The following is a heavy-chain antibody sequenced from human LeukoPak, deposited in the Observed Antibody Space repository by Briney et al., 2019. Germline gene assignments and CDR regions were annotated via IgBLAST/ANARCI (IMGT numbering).Heavy chain of an antibody. CDR1: NGPITSTKW. CDR2: IYYSGST. CDR3: AGRYFDWPRDWFDP. D-gene: IGHD3-9*01. V-gene: IGHV4-4*02. Sequence: PSGTLSPTCTVSNGPITSTKWWSWVRQPPGKGLEWIGYIYYSGSTNYNPSLKSRVTISVDTSKNQFSLKLSSVTAADTAVYYCAGRYFDWPRDWFDPWGQGTLVTVSS. J-gene: IGHJ5*02.